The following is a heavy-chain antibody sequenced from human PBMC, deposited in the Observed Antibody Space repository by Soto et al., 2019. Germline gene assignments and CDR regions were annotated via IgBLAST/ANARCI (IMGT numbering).Heavy chain of an antibody. CDR2: INPSGGST. D-gene: IGHD3-10*01. V-gene: IGHV1-46*01. Sequence: ASVKVSCKASGYTFTSYYMHWVRQAPGQGLEWMGIINPSGGSTSYAQKFQGRVTMTRDTSTSTVYMELSSLRSEDTAVYYCARGPITMVRGVDLGNDYWGQGTLVTVSS. CDR3: ARGPITMVRGVDLGNDY. CDR1: GYTFTSYY. J-gene: IGHJ4*02.